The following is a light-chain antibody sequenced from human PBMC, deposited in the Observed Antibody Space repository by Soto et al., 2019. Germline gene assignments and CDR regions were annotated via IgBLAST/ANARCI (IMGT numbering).Light chain of an antibody. J-gene: IGLJ3*02. CDR3: CSYAGYYTWV. CDR2: HVT. CDR1: SSDIGTYDY. Sequence: QAVVTQTRSVSGSPGQSVTISCTGTSSDIGTYDYVSWFQQHPGKAPKLMIYHVTNRPSGVPDRFSGSKSGDTASLTISGLQTEDEADYYCCSYAGYYTWVFGGGTKLTVL. V-gene: IGLV2-11*01.